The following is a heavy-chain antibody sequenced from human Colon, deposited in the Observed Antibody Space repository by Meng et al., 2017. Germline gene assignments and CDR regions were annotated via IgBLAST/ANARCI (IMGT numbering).Heavy chain of an antibody. CDR1: GYSFTTYS. CDR2: INTANGNV. CDR3: ATDFSPRGDY. D-gene: IGHD3-3*01. J-gene: IGHJ4*02. Sequence: QVQLVQSGAEVKKPGASVKVSCKASGYSFTTYSMHWVRQAPGQGLEWMAWINTANGNVVYSETFQGRLTITRDASASTVNMELSSLGSEDTAVYYCATDFSPRGDYWGQGTLVTVSS. V-gene: IGHV1-3*04.